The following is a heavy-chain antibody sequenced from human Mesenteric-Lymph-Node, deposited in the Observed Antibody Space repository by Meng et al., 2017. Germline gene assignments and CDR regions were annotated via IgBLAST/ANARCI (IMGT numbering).Heavy chain of an antibody. Sequence: SGPTLVKPTQTLTLTCTYSGFSLSTSGMRVSWIRQPPGKALEWLARIDWDDDKFYSTSLKTRHTISKNTSKNQVVLTITNRDPVDTATSHCAQMSYYYDSNGYFDYWGKG. D-gene: IGHD3-22*01. CDR1: GFSLSTSGMR. J-gene: IGHJ4*02. CDR3: AQMSYYYDSNGYFDY. CDR2: IDWDDDK. V-gene: IGHV2-70*04.